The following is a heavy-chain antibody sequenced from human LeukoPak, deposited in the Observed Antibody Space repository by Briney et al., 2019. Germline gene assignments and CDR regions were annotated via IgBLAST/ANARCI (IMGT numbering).Heavy chain of an antibody. CDR2: MNPQGGST. CDR1: GYTFTSFE. J-gene: IGHJ6*02. D-gene: IGHD3-22*01. CDR3: AKMGGITSGYYYYGMDV. Sequence: ASVKVSCKASGYTFTSFEINWVRQSAGQGFEWMGSMNPQGGSTDYSQKFQGRLTMTRDTAISTAYMELSGLRSEDTAVYYCAKMGGITSGYYYYGMDVWGPGTTVTVSS. V-gene: IGHV1-8*01.